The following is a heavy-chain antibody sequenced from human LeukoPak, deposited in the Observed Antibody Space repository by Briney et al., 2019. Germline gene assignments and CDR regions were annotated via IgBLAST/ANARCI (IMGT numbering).Heavy chain of an antibody. CDR3: ARIGSGSTSSFDY. J-gene: IGHJ4*02. CDR2: ISSSSSYI. D-gene: IGHD6-19*01. V-gene: IGHV3-21*01. CDR1: GFTFGSYS. Sequence: PGGSLRLSCAASGFTFGSYSMNWVRQAPGKGLERVSSISSSSSYIYYADSVKGRFTISRDNAKNSLYLQMNSLRAEDTAVYYCARIGSGSTSSFDYWGQGTLVTVSS.